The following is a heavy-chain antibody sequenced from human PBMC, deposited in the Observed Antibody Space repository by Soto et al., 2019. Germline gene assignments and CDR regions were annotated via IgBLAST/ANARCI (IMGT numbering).Heavy chain of an antibody. J-gene: IGHJ6*03. Sequence: GASVKVSCKASGGTFSSYTISWVRQAPGQGLEWMGRIIPILGIANYAQKFQGRVTITADKSTSTAYMELSSLRSEDTAVYYCARDPGFDILTGYYDPYYYHMDVWGKGTTVTVSS. CDR1: GGTFSSYT. V-gene: IGHV1-69*04. CDR2: IIPILGIA. CDR3: ARDPGFDILTGYYDPYYYHMDV. D-gene: IGHD3-9*01.